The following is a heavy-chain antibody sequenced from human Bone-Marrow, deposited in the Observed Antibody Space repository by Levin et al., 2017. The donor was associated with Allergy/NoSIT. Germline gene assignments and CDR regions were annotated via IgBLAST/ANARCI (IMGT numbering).Heavy chain of an antibody. D-gene: IGHD5-12*01. CDR2: IRTKPYGGTT. CDR1: GFTFGDYA. Sequence: GGSLRLSCITSGFTFGDYAMSWFRQAPGKGLEWVAFIRTKPYGGTTEYAASVKGRFTISRDESISIAYLQMNSPNTADTAVYYCSRKYEQRGNSGYQDYWGQGTLVTVSS. V-gene: IGHV3-49*03. CDR3: SRKYEQRGNSGYQDY. J-gene: IGHJ4*02.